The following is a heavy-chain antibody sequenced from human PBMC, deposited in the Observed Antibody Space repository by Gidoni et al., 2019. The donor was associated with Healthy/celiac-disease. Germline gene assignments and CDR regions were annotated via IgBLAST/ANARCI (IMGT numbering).Heavy chain of an antibody. V-gene: IGHV3-9*01. CDR3: AKGGRRGGMDV. Sequence: EVQLVESVGGLVQPGRSLRLSCAASGFTFDDYAMHWVRQAPGKGLEWVSGISWNSGSIGYADSVKGRFTISRDNAKNSLYLQMNSLRAEDTALYYCAKGGRRGGMDVWGQGTTVTVSS. CDR1: GFTFDDYA. CDR2: ISWNSGSI. D-gene: IGHD3-16*01. J-gene: IGHJ6*02.